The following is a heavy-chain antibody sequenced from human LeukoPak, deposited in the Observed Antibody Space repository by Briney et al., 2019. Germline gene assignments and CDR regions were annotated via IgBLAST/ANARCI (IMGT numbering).Heavy chain of an antibody. Sequence: GGSLRLSCAASGFSFSDYYMSWIRQAPGKGLEWVSYIGSSDSSTYYADSVKGRFTISRDNAKNSLYLQMNSLRAEDTAVYYCARDGYSYGIDYWGQGTLVTVSS. J-gene: IGHJ4*02. V-gene: IGHV3-11*01. D-gene: IGHD5-18*01. CDR1: GFSFSDYY. CDR2: IGSSDSST. CDR3: ARDGYSYGIDY.